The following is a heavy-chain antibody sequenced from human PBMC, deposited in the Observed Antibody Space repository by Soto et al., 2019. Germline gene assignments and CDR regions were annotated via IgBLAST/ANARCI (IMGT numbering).Heavy chain of an antibody. CDR2: IQYSGST. CDR1: GGSISSGAYY. CDR3: AISTRGFDY. D-gene: IGHD3-10*01. V-gene: IGHV4-31*03. J-gene: IGHJ4*01. Sequence: TLSLTCTVSGGSISSGAYYWTWIRQHPGKGLEWIGHIQYSGSTNYNPSLQSRLIISVDTSQNQFSLKLSSVTAADTAVYYCAISTRGFDYWGHGTLVTVSS.